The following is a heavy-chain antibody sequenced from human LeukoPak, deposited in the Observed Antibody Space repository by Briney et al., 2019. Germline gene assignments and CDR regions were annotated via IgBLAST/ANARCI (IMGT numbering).Heavy chain of an antibody. CDR3: ARGERGYSYGLSFPYYYMDV. CDR2: IYYSGST. D-gene: IGHD5-18*01. Sequence: SETLSLTCTVSGGSISSHYWSWIRQPPGKGLEWIGYIYYSGSTNYNPSLKSRVTISVDTSKNQFSLKLSSVTAADTAAYYCARGERGYSYGLSFPYYYMDVWGKGTTVTVSS. J-gene: IGHJ6*03. V-gene: IGHV4-59*11. CDR1: GGSISSHY.